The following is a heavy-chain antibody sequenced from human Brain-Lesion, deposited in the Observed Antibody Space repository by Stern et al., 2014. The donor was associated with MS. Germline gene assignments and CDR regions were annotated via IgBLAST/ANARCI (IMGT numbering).Heavy chain of an antibody. Sequence: EMQLVESGGGLVQPGGSLTISCTAAGFTFGNYWMTWVRQAPGKGLAGVANIKEDGTEKNYVDSVKGRFTISRDNARNSLYLQMNSLRVEDTALYYCARVYNTIYGIVTQRGSGMDVWSQGTTVIVSS. CDR3: ARVYNTIYGIVTQRGSGMDV. CDR1: GFTFGNYW. D-gene: IGHD3-3*01. V-gene: IGHV3-7*01. CDR2: IKEDGTEK. J-gene: IGHJ6*02.